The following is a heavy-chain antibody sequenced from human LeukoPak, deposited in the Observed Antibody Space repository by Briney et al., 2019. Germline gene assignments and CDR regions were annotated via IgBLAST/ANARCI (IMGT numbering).Heavy chain of an antibody. CDR1: GFTFSSYE. Sequence: GGSLRLSCAGSGFTFSSYEMNWVRQAPGKGLEWVSYISSSGSTIYYADSVKGRFTISRDNAKNSLYLQMNSLRAEDTAVYYCARKGSSSWAFDYWGQGTLVTVSS. CDR2: ISSSGSTI. J-gene: IGHJ4*02. V-gene: IGHV3-48*03. D-gene: IGHD6-13*01. CDR3: ARKGSSSWAFDY.